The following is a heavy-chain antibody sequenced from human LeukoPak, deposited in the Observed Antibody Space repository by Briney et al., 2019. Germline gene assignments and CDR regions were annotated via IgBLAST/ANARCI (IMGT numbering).Heavy chain of an antibody. V-gene: IGHV1-2*02. CDR1: GYTFTGYY. CDR3: ARGSGSSYYFDY. D-gene: IGHD3-10*01. CDR2: INPNSGGT. J-gene: IGHJ4*02. Sequence: ASVTVSCKASGYTFTGYYMHWVRQAPGQGLEGMGWINPNSGGTNYAQKFQGRVTMTRDTSISTAYMELSRLRSDDTAVYYCARGSGSSYYFDYWGQGTLVTVSS.